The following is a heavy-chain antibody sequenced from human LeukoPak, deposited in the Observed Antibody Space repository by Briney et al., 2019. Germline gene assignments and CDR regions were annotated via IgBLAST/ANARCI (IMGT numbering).Heavy chain of an antibody. Sequence: PSETLSLTCTISGSSITSVSHYWGWIRQPPGKGLEWIGDTYYTGSTYYSPSLRSRVTMSVHTSENQFSLRLNSVTAVDTAVYYCARRWGNIVGVTYEYWGQGTLVTVSS. CDR2: TYYTGST. CDR1: GSSITSVSHY. CDR3: ARRWGNIVGVTYEY. D-gene: IGHD3-16*01. V-gene: IGHV4-39*01. J-gene: IGHJ4*02.